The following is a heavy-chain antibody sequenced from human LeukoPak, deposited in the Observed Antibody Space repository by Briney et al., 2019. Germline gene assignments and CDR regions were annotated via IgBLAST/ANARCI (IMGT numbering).Heavy chain of an antibody. J-gene: IGHJ4*02. V-gene: IGHV3-23*01. D-gene: IGHD3-10*01. CDR2: IRGGGVNI. CDR1: GFTFSSCA. CDR3: AKEFFGSGNYFNGVFDS. Sequence: GSLRLSCAASGFTFSSCAMSWVRPAPGKGLEWVSSIRGGGVNIQYAVSVKGRFTISRDNSNNTLHLQMNSLRVEDTAVYYCAKEFFGSGNYFNGVFDSWGQGALVTVSS.